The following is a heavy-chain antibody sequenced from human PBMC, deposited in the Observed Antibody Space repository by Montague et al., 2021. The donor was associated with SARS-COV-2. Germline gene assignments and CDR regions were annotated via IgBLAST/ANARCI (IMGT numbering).Heavy chain of an antibody. J-gene: IGHJ4*02. Sequence: SLRLSCAASGFTFSSYSMNWLRQAPGKGLEWVSSISSSSSYIYYADSVKGRFTISRDNAKNSLYLQMNSLRAEDTAVNYCARDGVYDILTGYWTDWGQGTLVTVSS. D-gene: IGHD3-9*01. CDR1: GFTFSSYS. CDR3: ARDGVYDILTGYWTD. V-gene: IGHV3-21*01. CDR2: ISSSSSYI.